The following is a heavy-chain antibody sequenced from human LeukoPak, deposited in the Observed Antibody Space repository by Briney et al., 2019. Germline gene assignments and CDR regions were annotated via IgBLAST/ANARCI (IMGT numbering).Heavy chain of an antibody. J-gene: IGHJ4*02. CDR1: GGSFSGYY. CDR3: ARAVSPSGHRGGFFDY. D-gene: IGHD5-18*01. V-gene: IGHV4-34*01. CDR2: INHSGST. Sequence: SETLSLTCAVYGGSFSGYYCSWLRQPPGKGLEWVGEINHSGSTNYNPSLKRRVTISVDTSKNQFSLKLSSVTAADTAVYYCARAVSPSGHRGGFFDYWGQGTLVTVSS.